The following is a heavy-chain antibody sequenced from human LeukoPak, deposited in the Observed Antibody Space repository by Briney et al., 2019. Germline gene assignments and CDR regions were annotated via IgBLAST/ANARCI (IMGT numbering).Heavy chain of an antibody. D-gene: IGHD3-22*01. CDR1: GSTFSSYS. Sequence: GGSLRLSCAATGSTFSSYSMNWVRQAPGKGLEWVSSISSSSSYIYYADSVKGRFTISRDNAKNSLYLQMNSLRAEDTAVYYCARDSGYYSDEYFQHWGQGTLVTVSS. V-gene: IGHV3-21*01. J-gene: IGHJ1*01. CDR3: ARDSGYYSDEYFQH. CDR2: ISSSSSYI.